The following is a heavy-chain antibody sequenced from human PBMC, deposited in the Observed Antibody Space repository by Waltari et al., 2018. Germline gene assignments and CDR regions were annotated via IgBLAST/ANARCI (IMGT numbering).Heavy chain of an antibody. D-gene: IGHD6-13*01. J-gene: IGHJ2*01. V-gene: IGHV4-39*07. CDR1: GGSISSSSYY. CDR3: ARDRSELAAAGINRYFDL. Sequence: QLQLQESGPGLVKPSETLSLTCTVSGGSISSSSYYWGWIRQPPGKGLEWIGSIYYSGSTYYNPSLKSRVTISVDTSKNQFSLKLSSVTAADTAVYYCARDRSELAAAGINRYFDLWGRGTLVTVSS. CDR2: IYYSGST.